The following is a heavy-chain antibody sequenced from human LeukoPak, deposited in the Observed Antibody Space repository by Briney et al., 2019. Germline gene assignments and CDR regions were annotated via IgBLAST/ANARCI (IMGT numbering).Heavy chain of an antibody. D-gene: IGHD3-9*01. CDR3: ASPGYYDILTGYYPLPST. J-gene: IGHJ5*02. CDR1: GGTFSSYA. V-gene: IGHV1-69*05. Sequence: GSSVKVSCKASGGTFSSYAISWVRQAPGQGLEWMGGIIPIFGTANYAQKFQGRVTITTDESTSTAYMELSSLRSEDTAVYYCASPGYYDILTGYYPLPSTWGQGTLVTVSS. CDR2: IIPIFGTA.